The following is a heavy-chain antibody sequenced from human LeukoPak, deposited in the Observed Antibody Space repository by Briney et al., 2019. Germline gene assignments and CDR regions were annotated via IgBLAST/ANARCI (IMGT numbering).Heavy chain of an antibody. CDR1: GFTFDDYA. Sequence: GGSLRLSCAASGFTFDDYAMHWVRQAPGKGLEWVSLIRGGGDSTYYADSVKGRFTISRDNSKNSLYLQMNSLRTEDTAFYCAKDTSWATINYFDYWGQGTLVTVSS. CDR2: IRGGGDST. CDR3: AKDTSWATINYFDY. V-gene: IGHV3-43*02. D-gene: IGHD5-24*01. J-gene: IGHJ4*02.